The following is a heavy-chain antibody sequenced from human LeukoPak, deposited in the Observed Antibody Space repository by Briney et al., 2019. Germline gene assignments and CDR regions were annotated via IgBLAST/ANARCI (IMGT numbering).Heavy chain of an antibody. CDR2: IYPGDSDT. J-gene: IGHJ3*02. V-gene: IGHV5-51*01. CDR1: GYSLTNYW. Sequence: PGESLKISCKGSGYSLTNYWLGWVRQMPGKGLEWMGIIYPGDSDTRYSPSFQGQVTISADKSISTAYLQWSSLKASDTAMYYCARPDCSGGNCYDAFDIWGQGTMVTVSS. D-gene: IGHD2-15*01. CDR3: ARPDCSGGNCYDAFDI.